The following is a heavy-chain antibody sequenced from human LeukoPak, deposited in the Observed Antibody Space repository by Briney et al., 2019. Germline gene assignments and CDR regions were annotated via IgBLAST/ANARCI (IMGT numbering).Heavy chain of an antibody. CDR2: INPNSGGT. CDR1: GYTFTGYY. CDR3: ARYAPTAGNWWASEPPFDY. J-gene: IGHJ4*02. D-gene: IGHD6-13*01. V-gene: IGHV1-2*02. Sequence: GASVKVSCKASGYTFTGYYMHWVRQAPGQGLEWMGWINPNSGGTNYAQKFQGRVTMTRDTSISTAYMELSRLRSDDTAVYYCARYAPTAGNWWASEPPFDYWGQGTLVTVSS.